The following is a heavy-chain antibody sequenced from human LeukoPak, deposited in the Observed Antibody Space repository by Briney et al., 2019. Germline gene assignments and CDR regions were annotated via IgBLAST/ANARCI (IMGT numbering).Heavy chain of an antibody. D-gene: IGHD3-3*01. CDR1: GGSISSYY. J-gene: IGHJ5*02. CDR2: IYYSGST. V-gene: IGHV4-59*01. CDR3: ARSRITIFGVAPCWFDP. Sequence: PSETLSLTCTVSGGSISSYYWSWIRQPPGKGLEWIGYIYYSGSTNYNPSLKSRVSMQVDTYRHKFSLKLSPVTAADTAVYYCARSRITIFGVAPCWFDPWGQGTLVTVSS.